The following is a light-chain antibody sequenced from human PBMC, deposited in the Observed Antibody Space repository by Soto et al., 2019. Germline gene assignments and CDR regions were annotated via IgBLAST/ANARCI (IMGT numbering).Light chain of an antibody. J-gene: IGKJ3*01. V-gene: IGKV3D-15*01. CDR3: QQYNNWPFT. Sequence: EIVMTQSPATLSVSPGERATLSCRASQSVSSNLAWYQQKPGQAPRLLIYGAFPRATGNPARFSGSGSGTEGTLTTSSLQSADVADYYCQQYNNWPFTFGPGTNVDIK. CDR1: QSVSSN. CDR2: GAF.